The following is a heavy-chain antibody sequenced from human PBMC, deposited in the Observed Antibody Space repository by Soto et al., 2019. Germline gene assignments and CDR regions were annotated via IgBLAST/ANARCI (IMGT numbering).Heavy chain of an antibody. CDR2: IYHDGST. D-gene: IGHD3-22*01. CDR3: ARVGPWVPYYYDSSPYTFENWFDP. J-gene: IGHJ5*02. V-gene: IGHV4-38-2*01. Sequence: PSEILSLTCAVSGYSISSGYYWGWLRQPPGKGLEWIGSIYHDGSTYYNPSLNSRVTLSIDMTNNHVSLILNSVTAADTAVYYCARVGPWVPYYYDSSPYTFENWFDPWGQGTLVTVSS. CDR1: GYSISSGYY.